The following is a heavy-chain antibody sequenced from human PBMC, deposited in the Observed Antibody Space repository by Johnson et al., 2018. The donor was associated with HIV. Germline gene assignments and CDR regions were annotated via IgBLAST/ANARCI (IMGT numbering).Heavy chain of an antibody. Sequence: VQLVESGGGLVQRGGSLRLSCAASGFTFRSYWMSWVRQAPGKGLEWVANINRDGSEKYYVDSVKGRFSISRDNAKNSLDLQMNSVRAEDTAVYYCAKDLQLWAPSSAFDIWGQGTMVTVSS. CDR2: INRDGSEK. V-gene: IGHV3-7*01. CDR1: GFTFRSYW. J-gene: IGHJ3*02. D-gene: IGHD5-18*01. CDR3: AKDLQLWAPSSAFDI.